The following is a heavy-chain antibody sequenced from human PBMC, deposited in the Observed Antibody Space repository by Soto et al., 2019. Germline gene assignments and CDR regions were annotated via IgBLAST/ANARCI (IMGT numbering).Heavy chain of an antibody. J-gene: IGHJ3*02. Sequence: TGGSLRLSCAASGFPFSDYYMSWIRQAPGKGLEWVSYISSSSSYTNYADSVKGRFTISRDNAKNSLYLQMNSLRAEDTAVYYCARAELLWFGESTGSGAFDIWGQGTMVTVSS. V-gene: IGHV3-11*06. CDR3: ARAELLWFGESTGSGAFDI. CDR1: GFPFSDYY. CDR2: ISSSSSYT. D-gene: IGHD3-10*01.